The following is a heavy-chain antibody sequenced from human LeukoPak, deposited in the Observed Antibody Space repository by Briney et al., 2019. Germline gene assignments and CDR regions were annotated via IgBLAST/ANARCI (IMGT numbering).Heavy chain of an antibody. CDR1: GFTFRNHA. CDR2: VGGGGGDT. J-gene: IGHJ3*02. V-gene: IGHV3-23*01. Sequence: GGSLRLSCAASGFTFRNHAMNWVRQAPGKGLEWVSTVGGGGGDTYYADSVKGRFTISRDNSKNTLYLQMNSLRAEDTAVYYCASAGSYSAFDIWGQGTMVTVSS. D-gene: IGHD3-10*01. CDR3: ASAGSYSAFDI.